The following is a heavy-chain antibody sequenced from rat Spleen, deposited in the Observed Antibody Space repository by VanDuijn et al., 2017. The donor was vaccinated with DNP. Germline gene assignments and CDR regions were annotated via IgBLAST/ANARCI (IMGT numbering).Heavy chain of an antibody. V-gene: IGHV5-58*01. CDR2: IKTGGGST. D-gene: IGHD1-12*02. J-gene: IGHJ4*01. CDR1: GFTFSNYW. Sequence: EVQLVETGGGLVQPGGSLKLSCVASGFTFSNYWMYWIRQAPGKGLEWVASIKTGGGSTYYPDSVKGRFTVSRDDAGNTLYLQMNSLRSEDTATYYCTRVGDLHDGGDGDALDAWGQGTSVTVSS. CDR3: TRVGDLHDGGDGDALDA.